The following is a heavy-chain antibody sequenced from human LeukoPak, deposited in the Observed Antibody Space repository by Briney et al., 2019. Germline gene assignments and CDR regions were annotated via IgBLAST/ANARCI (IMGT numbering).Heavy chain of an antibody. CDR3: AKSDLYYDSSGYFDY. V-gene: IGHV3-23*01. J-gene: IGHJ4*02. Sequence: GGSLRLSCAASGFTFISYAMSWVRQAPGKGLEWVSAISGSGGSTYYADSVKGRFTISRDNSKNTLYLQMNSLRAEDTAVYYCAKSDLYYDSSGYFDYWGQGTLVTVSS. D-gene: IGHD3-22*01. CDR2: ISGSGGST. CDR1: GFTFISYA.